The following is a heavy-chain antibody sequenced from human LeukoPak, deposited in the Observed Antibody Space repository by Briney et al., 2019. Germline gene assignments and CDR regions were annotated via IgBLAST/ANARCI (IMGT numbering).Heavy chain of an antibody. V-gene: IGHV3-48*03. CDR2: ISSSGSTI. D-gene: IGHD3-10*02. Sequence: GGSLRLSCAASGFTFSSYEMNWVRQAPGKWLEWVSYISSSGSTIYYADSVKGRFTVSRDNAKNSLYLQMNSQRAEDTAVYYCAELGITMIGGVWGKGTTVTISS. CDR1: GFTFSSYE. J-gene: IGHJ6*04. CDR3: AELGITMIGGV.